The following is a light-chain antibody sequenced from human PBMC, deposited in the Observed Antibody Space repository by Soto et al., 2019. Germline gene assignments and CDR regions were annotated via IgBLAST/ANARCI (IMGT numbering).Light chain of an antibody. V-gene: IGKV3-15*01. CDR3: QQYNSWPPWT. Sequence: EIVMTQSPATLSVSPGERATLSCRASQSVSSNLAWYQQKPGQAPRLLIYGASTRATGIPARFSGSGSGTKFTLTISSLQAEDFAVDYFQQYNSWPPWTFGQGTKVEI. CDR2: GAS. J-gene: IGKJ1*01. CDR1: QSVSSN.